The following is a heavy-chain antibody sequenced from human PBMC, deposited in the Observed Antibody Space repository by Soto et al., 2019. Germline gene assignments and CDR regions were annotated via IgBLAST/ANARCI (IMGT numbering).Heavy chain of an antibody. J-gene: IGHJ4*02. CDR1: GDSINSTDW. V-gene: IGHV4-4*02. CDR2: IYHGGNI. CDR3: ARRYSGYDFDY. D-gene: IGHD5-12*01. Sequence: SETLSLTCAVSGDSINSTDWWNWVRQSPGKGLEWIGEIYHGGNIYYNPSLKSRVTIPVDTSKNQFSLKLSSVTAADTAMYYCARRYSGYDFDYWGQGTLVTVSS.